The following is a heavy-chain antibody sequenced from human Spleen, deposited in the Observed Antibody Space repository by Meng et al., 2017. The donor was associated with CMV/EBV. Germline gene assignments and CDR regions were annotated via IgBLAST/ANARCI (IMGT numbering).Heavy chain of an antibody. Sequence: GSLRLSCAVYGGSFSGYYWRWIRQPPGKGLEWIGEIHHSGGTKYNPSLKSRVTISVDTSKNQFSLGLSSVTAADTAVYYCSRGPPTEIWSVYHWFDPWGQGTLVTVSS. D-gene: IGHD3-3*01. CDR1: GGSFSGYY. V-gene: IGHV4-34*01. CDR3: SRGPPTEIWSVYHWFDP. J-gene: IGHJ5*02. CDR2: IHHSGGT.